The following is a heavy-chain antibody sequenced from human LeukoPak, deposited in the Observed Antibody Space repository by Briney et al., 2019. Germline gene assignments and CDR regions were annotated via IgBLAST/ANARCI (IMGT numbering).Heavy chain of an antibody. D-gene: IGHD6-13*01. CDR3: ARDLHSSSWSFDY. J-gene: IGHJ4*02. V-gene: IGHV4-38-2*02. CDR2: IYYSGST. CDR1: GFTFSDYY. Sequence: KSGGSLRLSCAASGFTFSDYYMSWIRQPPGKGLEWIGSIYYSGSTYYNPSLKSRVTISVDTSKNQFSLKLSSVTAADTAVYYCARDLHSSSWSFDYWGQGTLVTVSS.